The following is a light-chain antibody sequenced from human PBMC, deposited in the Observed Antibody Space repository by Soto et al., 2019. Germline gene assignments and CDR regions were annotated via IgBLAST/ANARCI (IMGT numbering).Light chain of an antibody. CDR2: AAS. CDR3: QQSYSTLLT. Sequence: DIQMTQSPSSLSASVGDRVTITCRASQSISSYLNWYQQKPGKAPKLLIYAASSLQSGVPSRFSGSGSGTDFTLTISSLQPEDFAPYYWQQSYSTLLTFGGGTKVEIK. J-gene: IGKJ4*01. V-gene: IGKV1-39*01. CDR1: QSISSY.